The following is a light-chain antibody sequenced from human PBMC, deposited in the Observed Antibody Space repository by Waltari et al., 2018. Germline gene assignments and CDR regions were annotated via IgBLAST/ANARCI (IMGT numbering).Light chain of an antibody. Sequence: DIQMTQSPSTLSASVGDRVTITCRASQSVNTWLAWFQQLPGKAPKVLIYKASNLEPGVPSRFSGSGSGTDFTLTISSLQPDDFASYYRQQYNDFPWTFGQGTKVEIK. V-gene: IGKV1-5*03. J-gene: IGKJ1*01. CDR2: KAS. CDR3: QQYNDFPWT. CDR1: QSVNTW.